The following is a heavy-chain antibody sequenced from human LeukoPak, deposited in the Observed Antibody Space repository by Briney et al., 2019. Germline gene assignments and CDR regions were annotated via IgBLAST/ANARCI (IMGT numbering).Heavy chain of an antibody. V-gene: IGHV3-23*01. CDR3: AKWGDYDILTGYYDSDY. J-gene: IGHJ4*02. Sequence: GGSLRLSCAASGFTFSNYAMSWVRQAPGKGLEWASAIVGSGGSTYYADSVKGRFTISRDNPKNTLYLQMNSLRAEDTAVYYCAKWGDYDILTGYYDSDYWGQGTLVTVSS. CDR1: GFTFSNYA. D-gene: IGHD3-9*01. CDR2: IVGSGGST.